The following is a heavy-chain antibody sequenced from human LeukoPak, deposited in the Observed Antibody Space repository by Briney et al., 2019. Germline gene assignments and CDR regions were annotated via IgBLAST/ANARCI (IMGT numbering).Heavy chain of an antibody. CDR3: ARLPYQLLELAYYYHYYMDV. V-gene: IGHV4-39*01. D-gene: IGHD2-2*01. Sequence: LSLKSRVTISVDTSKNQFSLKLSSVTAADTAVYYCARLPYQLLELAYYYHYYMDVWGKGTTVTVSS. J-gene: IGHJ6*03.